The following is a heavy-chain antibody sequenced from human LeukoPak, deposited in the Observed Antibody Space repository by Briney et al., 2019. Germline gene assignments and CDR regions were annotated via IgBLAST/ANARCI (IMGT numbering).Heavy chain of an antibody. V-gene: IGHV4-34*01. CDR2: INHSGST. CDR1: GGSFSGYY. Sequence: SETLSLTCAVYGGSFSGYYWSWLRQPPGKGPEWIGEINHSGSTNYNPSLKSRVTISVDTSKNQFSLKLSSVTAADTAVYYCARALYSSSWTFDYWGQGTLVTVSS. D-gene: IGHD6-13*01. CDR3: ARALYSSSWTFDY. J-gene: IGHJ4*02.